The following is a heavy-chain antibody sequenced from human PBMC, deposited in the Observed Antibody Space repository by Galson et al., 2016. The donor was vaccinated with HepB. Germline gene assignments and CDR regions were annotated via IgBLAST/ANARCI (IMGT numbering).Heavy chain of an antibody. CDR1: GFSFSTYT. CDR3: ARDRSRFSSGYYTGALDVFAV. Sequence: SLRLSCAASGFSFSTYTMNWVRQAPGKGLEWISYISSSSAYVDYADSVKGRFTISRENAKNSLYLQMNSLRAEDTAVYNCARDRSRFSSGYYTGALDVFAVWGQGTVVTVSS. V-gene: IGHV3-21*01. D-gene: IGHD3-3*01. CDR2: ISSSSAYV. J-gene: IGHJ3*01.